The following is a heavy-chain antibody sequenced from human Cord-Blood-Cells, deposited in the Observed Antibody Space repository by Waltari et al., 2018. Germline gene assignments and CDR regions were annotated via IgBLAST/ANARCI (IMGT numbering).Heavy chain of an antibody. CDR1: GGTFSSYA. J-gene: IGHJ4*02. CDR2: SIPTFGTA. CDR3: AVTIFGVVINPSFDY. D-gene: IGHD3-3*01. Sequence: QVQLVQSGAEVKKPGSSVKVSCKASGGTFSSYAISWVRQAPGQGLEWMGGSIPTFGTANYAQKFQGRVTITADKSTSTAYMELSSLRSEDTAVYYCAVTIFGVVINPSFDYWGQGTLVTVSS. V-gene: IGHV1-69*06.